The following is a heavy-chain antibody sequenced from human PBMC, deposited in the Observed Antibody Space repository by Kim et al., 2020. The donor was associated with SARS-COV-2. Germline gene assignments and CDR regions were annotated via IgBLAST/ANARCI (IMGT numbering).Heavy chain of an antibody. D-gene: IGHD1-1*01. CDR3: ARKKGGTSYFDL. J-gene: IGHJ4*02. Sequence: YADSVKGRFTASRDYAKNSQYLQMTSLRAEDTAIYYCARKKGGTSYFDLWGQGTQVTVSS. V-gene: IGHV3-48*01.